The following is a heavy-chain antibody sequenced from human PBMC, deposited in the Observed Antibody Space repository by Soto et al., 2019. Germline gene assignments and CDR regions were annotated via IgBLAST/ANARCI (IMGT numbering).Heavy chain of an antibody. J-gene: IGHJ4*02. Sequence: PSETLSLTCDVSGVSISSGNWWSWVRQPPGKGLEWIAEVYNDGSANYHPSLESRATISVDRSKNQFSLRLSSVTAADTGKYYCASLVYDSRLNYLYFDHWGQGTLVTVSS. V-gene: IGHV4-4*02. D-gene: IGHD3-22*01. CDR1: GVSISSGNW. CDR2: VYNDGSA. CDR3: ASLVYDSRLNYLYFDH.